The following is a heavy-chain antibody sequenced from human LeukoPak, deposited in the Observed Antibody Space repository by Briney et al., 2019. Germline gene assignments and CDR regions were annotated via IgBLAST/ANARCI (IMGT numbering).Heavy chain of an antibody. V-gene: IGHV3-48*02. J-gene: IGHJ4*02. CDR2: ISSSSSTI. Sequence: GGSLRLSCAASGFTFSSYSMNWVRQAPGKGLEWVSYISSSSSTIYYADSVKGRFTISRDNAKNSLYLQMNSLRDEDTAVYYCARGPTYDFWSGYYTSFFDYWGQGTLVTVSS. CDR3: ARGPTYDFWSGYYTSFFDY. CDR1: GFTFSSYS. D-gene: IGHD3-3*01.